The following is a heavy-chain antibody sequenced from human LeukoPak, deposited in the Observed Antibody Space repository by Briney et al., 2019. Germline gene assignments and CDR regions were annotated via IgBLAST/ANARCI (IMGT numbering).Heavy chain of an antibody. CDR3: AKDTSIGRYCTNGVCSPFDY. CDR1: GFTFSSYA. Sequence: GGSLRLSCAASGFTFSSYAMCWVRQAPGKGLEWVSAISDSGGSTYDADSVKGRFTISRDNSKNTLYLQMNSLRAEDTAVYYCAKDTSIGRYCTNGVCSPFDYWGQGTLVTVSS. J-gene: IGHJ4*02. V-gene: IGHV3-23*01. D-gene: IGHD2-8*01. CDR2: ISDSGGST.